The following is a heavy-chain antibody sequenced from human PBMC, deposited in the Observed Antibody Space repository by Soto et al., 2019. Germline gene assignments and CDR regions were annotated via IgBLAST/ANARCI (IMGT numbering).Heavy chain of an antibody. CDR3: AREGDYGSGSYPFNYYYYMDV. CDR2: IWYDGSNK. Sequence: GGSLRLSSAASGFTFSSYGMHWVRQAPGKGLEWVAVIWYDGSNKYYADSVKGRFTISRDNSKNTLYLQMNSLRAEDTAVYYCAREGDYGSGSYPFNYYYYMDVWGKGTTVTVSS. D-gene: IGHD3-10*01. J-gene: IGHJ6*03. CDR1: GFTFSSYG. V-gene: IGHV3-33*01.